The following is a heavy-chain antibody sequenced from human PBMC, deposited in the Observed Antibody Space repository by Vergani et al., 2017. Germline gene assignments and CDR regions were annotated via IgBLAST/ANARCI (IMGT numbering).Heavy chain of an antibody. CDR1: GSTFDAYA. D-gene: IGHD6-6*01. Sequence: EVQLVESGGVVVQLGGSLRLSCAASGSTFDAYAMHWVRQAPGKGLEWVSLISWDGGSTYYADSVKGRFTISRDNSKNSLYLQMNSLRAEDTALYYCAKGRRSSSNYFDYWGQGTLVTVSS. CDR3: AKGRRSSSNYFDY. CDR2: ISWDGGST. V-gene: IGHV3-43D*03. J-gene: IGHJ4*02.